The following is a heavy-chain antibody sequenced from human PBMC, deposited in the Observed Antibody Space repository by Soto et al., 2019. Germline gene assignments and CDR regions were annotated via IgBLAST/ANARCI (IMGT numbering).Heavy chain of an antibody. CDR3: ARDYDSSGYYYEVGDY. Sequence: GGSLRLSCAASGFTFSDYYMSWIRQAPGKGLEWVSYISSSGSTIYYADSVKGRFTISRDNAKNSLYLQMNSLRAEDTAVYYCARDYDSSGYYYEVGDYWGQGTLVTVSS. CDR2: ISSSGSTI. CDR1: GFTFSDYY. D-gene: IGHD3-22*01. J-gene: IGHJ4*02. V-gene: IGHV3-11*01.